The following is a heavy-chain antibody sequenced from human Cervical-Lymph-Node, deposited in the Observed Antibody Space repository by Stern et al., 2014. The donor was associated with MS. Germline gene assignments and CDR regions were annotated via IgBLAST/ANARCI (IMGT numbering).Heavy chain of an antibody. J-gene: IGHJ4*02. D-gene: IGHD6-13*01. CDR2: INPSGGST. CDR3: ARAVTAAAADY. V-gene: IGHV1-46*01. Sequence: VQLVESGGEVKKPGASGKVSCKASGYTFTSSYMNWGRQAPGQGLEWMGIINPSGGSTSYAQKFQGRVTMTRDTSTSTVYMELSSLRSEDTAVYYCARAVTAAAADYWGQGTLVTVSS. CDR1: GYTFTSSY.